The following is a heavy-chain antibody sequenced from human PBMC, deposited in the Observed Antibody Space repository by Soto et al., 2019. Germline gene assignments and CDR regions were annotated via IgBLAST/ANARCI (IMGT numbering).Heavy chain of an antibody. CDR3: ARDSSSSSPGLDY. Sequence: QVQLVESGGGVVQPGRSLRLSCAASGFTFSSYGMHWVRQAPGKGLEWVAVIWYDGSNKYYADSVKGRFTISRDNSKNTLYLQMNSLIAEDTAVYYCARDSSSSSPGLDYWGQGTLVTVSS. CDR2: IWYDGSNK. J-gene: IGHJ4*02. V-gene: IGHV3-33*01. CDR1: GFTFSSYG. D-gene: IGHD6-6*01.